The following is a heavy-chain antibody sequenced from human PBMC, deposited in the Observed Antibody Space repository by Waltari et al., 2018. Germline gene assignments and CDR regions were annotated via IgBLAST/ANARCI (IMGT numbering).Heavy chain of an antibody. Sequence: EVQLVESGGGLVQPGGSLRLSCAASGFTFSSYSMNWVRQAPGKGLEWVSYISSSSSTIYYADSVKGRFTISRDNAKNSLYLQMNSLRAEDTAVYYCARDPYNWNSYYYYGMDVWGQGTTVTVSS. V-gene: IGHV3-48*01. D-gene: IGHD1-1*01. CDR1: GFTFSSYS. CDR3: ARDPYNWNSYYYYGMDV. CDR2: ISSSSSTI. J-gene: IGHJ6*02.